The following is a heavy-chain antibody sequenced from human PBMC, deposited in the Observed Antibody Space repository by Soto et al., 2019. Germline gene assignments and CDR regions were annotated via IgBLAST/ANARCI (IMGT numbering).Heavy chain of an antibody. V-gene: IGHV4-34*01. CDR3: ARGRDFGVAAADPDLSPYFDY. D-gene: IGHD6-13*01. CDR1: GGSFSGYY. CDR2: INHSGST. J-gene: IGHJ4*02. Sequence: SETLSLTCAVYGGSFSGYYWSWIRQPPGKGLEWIGEINHSGSTNYNPSLKSRVTISVDTSKNQFSLKLSSVTAADTAVYYCARGRDFGVAAADPDLSPYFDYWGQGTLVTSPQ.